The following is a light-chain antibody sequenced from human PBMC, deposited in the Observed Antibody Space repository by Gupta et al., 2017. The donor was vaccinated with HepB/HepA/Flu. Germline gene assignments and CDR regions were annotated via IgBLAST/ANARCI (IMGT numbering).Light chain of an antibody. Sequence: QSALTQPRSVSGSPGQSVTISCTGTNSDVGYYNYVSWYQQHPGKAPKLMIYDVNKRPSGVPDRFSGAKSGNTASPTISGLQAEDEADYYCSSYAGSYTFLVFGGGTKLTVL. V-gene: IGLV2-11*01. CDR3: SSYAGSYTFLV. CDR1: NSDVGYYNY. J-gene: IGLJ2*01. CDR2: DVN.